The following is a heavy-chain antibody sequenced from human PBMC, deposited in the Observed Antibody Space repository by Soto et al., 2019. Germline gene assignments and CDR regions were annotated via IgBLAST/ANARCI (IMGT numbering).Heavy chain of an antibody. V-gene: IGHV3-7*04. CDR1: GFSLSRYW. Sequence: VQLVESGGGLVQPGGSLRLSCRASGFSLSRYWMSWVRQAPGKGLEWVTNIKEDGSEIYYVDAVKGRFTISRDNAKNSLYLQMNSLRAEDTAVYYCTRIRVISPDYGMDVWGKGTTVIVSS. CDR2: IKEDGSEI. D-gene: IGHD3-10*01. CDR3: TRIRVISPDYGMDV. J-gene: IGHJ6*04.